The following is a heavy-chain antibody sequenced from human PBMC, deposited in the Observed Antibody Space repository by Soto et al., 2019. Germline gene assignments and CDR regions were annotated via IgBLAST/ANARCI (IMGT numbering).Heavy chain of an antibody. Sequence: QVQLVQSGAEVKKPGSSVKVSCKASGGTFSSYAISWVRQAPGQGLEWMGGIIPIFGTANYAQKFQGRVTITADESTSKTYMELSSLRSEDTAVYYCTRASGPKLTVIAAAGTINWFDPWSQGTLVTVS. D-gene: IGHD6-13*01. J-gene: IGHJ5*02. V-gene: IGHV1-69*01. CDR1: GGTFSSYA. CDR3: TRASGPKLTVIAAAGTINWFDP. CDR2: IIPIFGTA.